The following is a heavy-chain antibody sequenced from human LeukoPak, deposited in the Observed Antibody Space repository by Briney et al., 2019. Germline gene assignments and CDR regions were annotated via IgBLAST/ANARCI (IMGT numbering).Heavy chain of an antibody. D-gene: IGHD3-16*02. V-gene: IGHV3-11*01. CDR3: ARAPRTYDYVWGSYRPLYLDY. CDR2: ISSSGSTI. J-gene: IGHJ4*02. CDR1: GFTFSDYY. Sequence: GGSLRLSCAASGFTFSDYYMSWIRQAPGKGLEWVSYISSSGSTIYYADSVKGRFTISRDNAKNSLYLQMNSLRAEDTAVYYCARAPRTYDYVWGSYRPLYLDYWGQGTLVTVSS.